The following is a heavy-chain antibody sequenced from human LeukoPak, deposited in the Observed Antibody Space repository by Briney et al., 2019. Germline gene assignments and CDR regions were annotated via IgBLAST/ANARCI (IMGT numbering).Heavy chain of an antibody. CDR1: GGSFSGYY. CDR3: ARGRINIVVVPAARYWFDP. D-gene: IGHD2-2*01. CDR2: INHSGST. Sequence: SETLSLTCAVYGGSFSGYYWSWIRQPPGKGLEWIGEINHSGSTNYNPSLKSRVTISVDTSKNQFSLKLSSVTAADTAVYYCARGRINIVVVPAARYWFDPWGQGTLVTVPS. J-gene: IGHJ5*02. V-gene: IGHV4-34*01.